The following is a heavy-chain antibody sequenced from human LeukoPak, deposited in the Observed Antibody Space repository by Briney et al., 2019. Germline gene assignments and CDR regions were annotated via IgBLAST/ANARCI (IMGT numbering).Heavy chain of an antibody. Sequence: GGSLRLSCTASGFTVSSNYMSWVRQAPGKGLEWVSVIYSGGSTYYADSVKGRFTIFRDNSKNTLYLQMNSLRAEDTAVYYCARDYGIAVAGTFEYWGQGTLVTVSS. CDR3: ARDYGIAVAGTFEY. V-gene: IGHV3-66*01. D-gene: IGHD6-19*01. CDR2: IYSGGST. CDR1: GFTVSSNY. J-gene: IGHJ4*02.